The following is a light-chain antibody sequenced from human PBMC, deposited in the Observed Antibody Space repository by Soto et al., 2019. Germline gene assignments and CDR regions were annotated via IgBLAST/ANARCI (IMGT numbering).Light chain of an antibody. CDR3: QQYGSSGT. CDR1: QSVSISY. Sequence: LTQSPATLCLSAWERSTLSRRASQSVSISYLAWYQHKPGQAPRLLIYGASNRATGIPDRLSGSGSGKEFTLTISRMEPEDSAVYYCQQYGSSGTFGQGTKVDIK. CDR2: GAS. J-gene: IGKJ1*01. V-gene: IGKV3-20*01.